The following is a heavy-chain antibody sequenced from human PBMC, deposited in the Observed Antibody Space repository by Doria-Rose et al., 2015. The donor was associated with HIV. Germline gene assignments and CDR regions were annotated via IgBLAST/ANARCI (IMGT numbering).Heavy chain of an antibody. CDR3: ARIKSSRWYHKYYFDF. CDR1: GVSLSSPGMG. Sequence: SGPVLVKPTETLTLTCTVSGVSLSSPGMGVSWIRQPPGKGLEWLANIFLDDERSYKTSLKSRLTISRGTSKSQVVLTMTDMDPVDTATYYCARIKSSRWYHKYYFDFWGQGTLVIVSA. J-gene: IGHJ4*02. D-gene: IGHD6-13*01. V-gene: IGHV2-26*01. CDR2: IFLDDER.